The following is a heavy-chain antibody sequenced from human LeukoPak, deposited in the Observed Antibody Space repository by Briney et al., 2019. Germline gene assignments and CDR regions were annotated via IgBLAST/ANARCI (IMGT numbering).Heavy chain of an antibody. CDR2: INHSGST. D-gene: IGHD4-17*01. V-gene: IGHV4-34*01. CDR3: ARGGDYFGY. CDR1: GGSFSGYY. Sequence: SETLSLTCAVYGGSFSGYYWSWIRQPPGKGLEWIGEINHSGSTNYNPSLKSRVTISVDASKNQFSLKLSSVTAADTAVYYCARGGDYFGYWGQGTLVTVSS. J-gene: IGHJ4*02.